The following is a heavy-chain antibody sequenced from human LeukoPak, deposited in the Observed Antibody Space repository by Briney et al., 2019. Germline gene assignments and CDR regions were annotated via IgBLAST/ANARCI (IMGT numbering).Heavy chain of an antibody. CDR1: GGTFSSYA. Sequence: ASVKVSCKASGGTFSSYAISWVRQAPGQGLEWMGGIIPIFGTANYAQKFQGRVTITTDESTSTAYMELSSLRAEDTAVYYCAKEKSSGWHDAFDIGGQGTMVTVSS. CDR2: IIPIFGTA. V-gene: IGHV1-69*05. J-gene: IGHJ3*02. D-gene: IGHD6-19*01. CDR3: AKEKSSGWHDAFDI.